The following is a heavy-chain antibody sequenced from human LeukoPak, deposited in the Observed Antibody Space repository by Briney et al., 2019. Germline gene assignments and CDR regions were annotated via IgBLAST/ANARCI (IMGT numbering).Heavy chain of an antibody. D-gene: IGHD6-6*01. CDR3: ARGHSSSSFDY. V-gene: IGHV1-8*03. Sequence: ASVKVSCKASGYTFTGYIMHWVRQAPGQGLEWMGWMNPNSGNTGYAQKFQGRVTITRNTSISTAYMELSSLRSEDTAVYYCARGHSSSSFDYWGQGTLVTVSS. CDR1: GYTFTGYI. J-gene: IGHJ4*02. CDR2: MNPNSGNT.